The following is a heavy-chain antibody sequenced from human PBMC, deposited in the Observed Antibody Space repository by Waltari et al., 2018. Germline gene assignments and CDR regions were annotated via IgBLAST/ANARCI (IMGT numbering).Heavy chain of an antibody. CDR3: ARGADL. D-gene: IGHD3-3*01. CDR2: ISGDGSTI. J-gene: IGHJ4*02. Sequence: EVQLVESGGCLVQPGGSLRLSCAASGFTLSGTRLHLDRQVPGKGLVWVSRISGDGSTINYADSVKGRFTISRDTAKNTLYLQMNSLRAENTAVYYCARGADLRGQGILVTVSS. CDR1: GFTLSGTR. V-gene: IGHV3-74*01.